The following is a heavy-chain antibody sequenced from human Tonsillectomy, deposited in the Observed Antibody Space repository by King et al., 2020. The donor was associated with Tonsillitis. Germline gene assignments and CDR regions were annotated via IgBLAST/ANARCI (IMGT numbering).Heavy chain of an antibody. J-gene: IGHJ4*02. V-gene: IGHV4-59*01. CDR3: ARGETTISWIDS. CDR1: GGSISTYY. D-gene: IGHD6-13*01. CDR2: IYYSGSI. Sequence: QLQESGPGLVKPSETLSLTCTVSGGSISTYYWNWIRQPPGKGLQWIGYIYYSGSINYNPSLKSRVTMSVDTSKNQFSLKLSSVTTADTAVYYCARGETTISWIDSGGQGTLVTVSS.